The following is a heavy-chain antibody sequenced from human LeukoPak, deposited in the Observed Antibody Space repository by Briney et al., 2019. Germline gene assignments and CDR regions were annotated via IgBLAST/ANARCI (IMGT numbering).Heavy chain of an antibody. J-gene: IGHJ4*02. CDR2: IYYSENT. D-gene: IGHD6-6*01. V-gene: IGHV4-30-4*01. Sequence: SATLSLTWTVSVASISSGYYYWSWFRQPPGKGLEWIGYIYYSENTYYNPSLKSRVTISVDTSKNQFSLKLSSVTAADTAVYYCARAGSSSSDDWGQGTLVTVSS. CDR3: ARAGSSSSDD. CDR1: VASISSGYYY.